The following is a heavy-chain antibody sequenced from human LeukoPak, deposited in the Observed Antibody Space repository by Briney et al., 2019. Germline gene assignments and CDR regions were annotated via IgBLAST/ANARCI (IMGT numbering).Heavy chain of an antibody. CDR3: AKGISKGGWLVDY. Sequence: PGGSLRLSCAASGFTFDDYALHWVRQVPGKGLEWVSLICGDGGGTNYADSVKGRFTISRDNRKNSLYLQMNSLRTEDTALYFCAKGISKGGWLVDYWGQGTLGTVSS. J-gene: IGHJ4*02. D-gene: IGHD6-19*01. CDR2: ICGDGGGT. CDR1: GFTFDDYA. V-gene: IGHV3-43*02.